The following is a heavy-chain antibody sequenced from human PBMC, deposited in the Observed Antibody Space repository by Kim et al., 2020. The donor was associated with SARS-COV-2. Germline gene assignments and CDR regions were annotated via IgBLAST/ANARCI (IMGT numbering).Heavy chain of an antibody. D-gene: IGHD2-15*01. V-gene: IGHV3-21*01. Sequence: YYADSVKGRFTISRDNAKNSLYLQMNSLRAEDTAVYYCARDRTQNGAFDIWGQGTMVTVSS. CDR3: ARDRTQNGAFDI. J-gene: IGHJ3*02.